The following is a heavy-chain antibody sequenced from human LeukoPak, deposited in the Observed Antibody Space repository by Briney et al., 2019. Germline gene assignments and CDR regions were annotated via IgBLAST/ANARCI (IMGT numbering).Heavy chain of an antibody. V-gene: IGHV4-30-2*01. Sequence: ASETLSLTCAVSGGSISSGGYSWSWIRQPPGKGLEWIGYIYHSGSTYYNPSLKSRVTISVDRSKNQFSLKLSSVTAADTAVYYCASSNWNYAVDYWGQGTLVTVSS. J-gene: IGHJ4*02. CDR2: IYHSGST. D-gene: IGHD1-7*01. CDR3: ASSNWNYAVDY. CDR1: GGSISSGGYS.